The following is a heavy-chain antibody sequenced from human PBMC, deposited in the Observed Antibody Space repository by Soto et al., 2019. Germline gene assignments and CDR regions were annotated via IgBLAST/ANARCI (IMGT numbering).Heavy chain of an antibody. CDR1: GFTFSTYT. V-gene: IGHV3-21*01. CDR3: ARVVDYYDTYCYYGMDV. Sequence: EVQLVESGGGLVKPGGSLRLSCAASGFTFSTYTMNWVRQAPGKGLEWVSSISSSSSYRYYTDSVKGRFTISRDNAKNAMYLQRNSGRAEDTAVYYCARVVDYYDTYCYYGMDVWGQGATVTVSS. D-gene: IGHD3-22*01. J-gene: IGHJ6*02. CDR2: ISSSSSYR.